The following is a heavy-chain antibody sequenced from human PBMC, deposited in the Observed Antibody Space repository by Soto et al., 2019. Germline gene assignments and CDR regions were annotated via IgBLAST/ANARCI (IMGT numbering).Heavy chain of an antibody. J-gene: IGHJ5*02. CDR3: ARHQSHSSSYVDP. CDR2: IYYSGST. CDR1: GGSISSSSYY. D-gene: IGHD6-13*01. Sequence: PSETLCLTCTVSGGSISSSSYYWGWIRQPPGKGLEWIGSIYYSGSTYYNPSLKSRVTISVDTSKNQFSLKLSSVAAADTAVYYCARHQSHSSSYVDPWGQGTLVTSPQ. V-gene: IGHV4-39*01.